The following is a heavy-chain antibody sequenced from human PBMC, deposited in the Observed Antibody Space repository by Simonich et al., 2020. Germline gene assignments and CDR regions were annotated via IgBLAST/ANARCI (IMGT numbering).Heavy chain of an antibody. CDR3: ARDQGGRAAAATDY. Sequence: QVQLVQSGAEVKKPGASVKVSCKASGYTFTSYGISWVGQAPGQGLGWMECINAYNGNTNDAQKLQGRVTMTTDTSTSTAYMELRSLRSDDTAVYYCARDQGGRAAAATDYWGQGTLVTVSS. CDR2: INAYNGNT. D-gene: IGHD6-13*01. J-gene: IGHJ4*02. V-gene: IGHV1-18*01. CDR1: GYTFTSYG.